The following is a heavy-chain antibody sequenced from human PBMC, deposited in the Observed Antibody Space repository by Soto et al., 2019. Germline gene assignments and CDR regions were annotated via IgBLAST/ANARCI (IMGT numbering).Heavy chain of an antibody. V-gene: IGHV3-7*03. CDR3: ARDRPKFSILRYFDSHYYGMDV. Sequence: SGGSLRLSCAASGFTFSSYWMSWVRQAPGKGLEWVANIKQDGSEKYYVDSVKGRFTISRDNAKNSLYLQMNSLRAEDTAVYYCARDRPKFSILRYFDSHYYGMDVWGQGTTVTVSS. J-gene: IGHJ6*02. D-gene: IGHD3-9*01. CDR2: IKQDGSEK. CDR1: GFTFSSYW.